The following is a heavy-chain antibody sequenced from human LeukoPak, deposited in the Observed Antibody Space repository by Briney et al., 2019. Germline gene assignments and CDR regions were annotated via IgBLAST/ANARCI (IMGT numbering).Heavy chain of an antibody. Sequence: GGSLRLSCAASGFNFPPYWMHWVRQAPGKGLVWVSRVSYDGLTTAYAESVKGRFTISRDNARNTVDLQMNSLRAEDTAVYYCARESAAAGDRFFDLWGRGSLVIVSS. CDR3: ARESAAAGDRFFDL. CDR2: VSYDGLTT. CDR1: GFNFPPYW. V-gene: IGHV3-74*01. D-gene: IGHD3-10*01. J-gene: IGHJ2*01.